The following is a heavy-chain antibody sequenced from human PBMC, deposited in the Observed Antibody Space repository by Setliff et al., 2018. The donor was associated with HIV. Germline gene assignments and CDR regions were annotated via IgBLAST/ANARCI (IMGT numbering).Heavy chain of an antibody. V-gene: IGHV4-59*08. Sequence: SETLSLTCTVSGVSISNYYWSWIRQPPGTGLEWIGYIYGSGRTFYNPSLKSRVAISADTSKGQSSLRLSDVTAADTAVYYCVRQGPGSSPPHFGDWGEGTLVTVSS. CDR2: IYGSGRT. D-gene: IGHD3-10*01. J-gene: IGHJ4*02. CDR3: VRQGPGSSPPHFGD. CDR1: GVSISNYY.